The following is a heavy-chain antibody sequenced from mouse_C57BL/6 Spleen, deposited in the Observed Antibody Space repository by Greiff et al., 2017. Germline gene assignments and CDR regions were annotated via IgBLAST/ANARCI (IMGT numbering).Heavy chain of an antibody. D-gene: IGHD6-1*01. CDR3: ARQQHYAMDY. V-gene: IGHV1-80*01. Sequence: VKLMESGAELVKPGASVKISCKASGYAFSSYWMNWVKQRPGKGLEWIGQIYPGDGDTNYNGKFKGKATLTADKSSSTAYMQLSSLTSEDSAVYFCARQQHYAMDYWGQGTSVTVSS. CDR2: IYPGDGDT. J-gene: IGHJ4*01. CDR1: GYAFSSYW.